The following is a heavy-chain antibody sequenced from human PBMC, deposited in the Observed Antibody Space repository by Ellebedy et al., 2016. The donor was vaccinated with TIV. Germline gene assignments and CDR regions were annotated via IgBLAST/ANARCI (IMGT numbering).Heavy chain of an antibody. V-gene: IGHV3-66*01. Sequence: GGSLRLSCAVSGFTVNSNYMSWVRQAPGKGLEWVSSIYVDGTTYYADSVRGRFTISRDTSKNTLNLQINGLRAEDTAVYFCVTETFIDVDLEVWGVFDMWGQGTMVAVSS. CDR1: GFTVNSNY. CDR2: IYVDGTT. D-gene: IGHD1-1*01. CDR3: VTETFIDVDLEVWGVFDM. J-gene: IGHJ3*02.